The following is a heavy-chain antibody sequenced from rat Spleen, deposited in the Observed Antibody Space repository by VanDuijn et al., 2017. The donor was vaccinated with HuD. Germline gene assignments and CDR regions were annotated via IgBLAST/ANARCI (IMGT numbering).Heavy chain of an antibody. J-gene: IGHJ4*01. Sequence: EVQLQESGPGLVKPSQSLSLTCSVTGYSITSNYWGWIRKFPGNKMEWMGYISYSASTSYNPSLKSRISITRDTWKNQVFLQLNSVTPEDTATYYCARYRTTDYYYDYVMDAWGQGASVTVSS. D-gene: IGHD1-6*01. CDR3: ARYRTTDYYYDYVMDA. CDR1: GYSITSNY. V-gene: IGHV3-1*01. CDR2: ISYSAST.